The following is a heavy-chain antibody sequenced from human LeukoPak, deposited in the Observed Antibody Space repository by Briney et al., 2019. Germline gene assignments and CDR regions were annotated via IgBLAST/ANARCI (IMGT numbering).Heavy chain of an antibody. J-gene: IGHJ4*02. CDR3: ARVNYYDCSGTEY. Sequence: SETLSLTCTVSADSISSYYWSWIRQPPGKGLEWIGYIYYSGSTNYNPSLKSRVTISVDTSKNQFSLRLSSVTAADTAVYYCARVNYYDCSGTEYWGQGTLVTVSS. D-gene: IGHD3-22*01. V-gene: IGHV4-59*01. CDR1: ADSISSYY. CDR2: IYYSGST.